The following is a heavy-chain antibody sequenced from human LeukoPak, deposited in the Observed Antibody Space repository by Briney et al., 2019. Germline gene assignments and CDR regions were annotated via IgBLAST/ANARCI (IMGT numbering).Heavy chain of an antibody. V-gene: IGHV3-20*04. J-gene: IGHJ6*03. Sequence: GGSLRLSCAASGFTFDDYGMSWVRQSPGKGLEWVSGINWNGGSTGYADSVKGRFTISRDNAKRSLCLQMNSLRSEDTALYYCARGKNYHYYYYYMDVWGKGTTVTVSS. CDR2: INWNGGST. CDR1: GFTFDDYG. CDR3: ARGKNYHYYYYYMDV. D-gene: IGHD1-7*01.